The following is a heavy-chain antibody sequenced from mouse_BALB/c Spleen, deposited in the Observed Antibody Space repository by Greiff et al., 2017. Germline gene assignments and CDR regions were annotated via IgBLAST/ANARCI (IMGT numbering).Heavy chain of an antibody. D-gene: IGHD1-1*01. CDR1: GYTFTSYW. V-gene: IGHV1-69*02. CDR3: VHYGSSPYAMDY. CDR2: IDPSDSYT. J-gene: IGHJ4*01. Sequence: QVQLQQPGAELVKPGASVKLSCKASGYTFTSYWMHWVKQRPGQGLEWIGEIDPSDSYTNYNQKFKGKATLTVDKSSSTAYMQLSSLTSEDSAVYYCVHYGSSPYAMDYWGQGTSVTVSS.